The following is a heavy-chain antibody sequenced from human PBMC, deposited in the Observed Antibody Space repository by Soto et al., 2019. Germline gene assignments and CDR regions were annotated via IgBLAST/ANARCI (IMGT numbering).Heavy chain of an antibody. CDR2: ISSSSSYT. CDR1: GFTFSDYY. J-gene: IGHJ4*02. Sequence: KPGGSLRLSCAASGFTFSDYYMSWIRQAPGKGLEWVSYISSSSSYTNYADSVKGRFTISRDNSKNTLYLQMNSLRAEDTAVYYCAETIFGVVIINYCGQGTLVTVSS. V-gene: IGHV3-11*03. CDR3: AETIFGVVIINY. D-gene: IGHD3-3*01.